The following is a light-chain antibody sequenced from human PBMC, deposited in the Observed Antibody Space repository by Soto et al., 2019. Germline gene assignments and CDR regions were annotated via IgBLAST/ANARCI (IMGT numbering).Light chain of an antibody. V-gene: IGKV3-15*01. CDR2: GAS. Sequence: EVVLTQSPATLSVSPGDRATLSCRASQSVSRNLAWYQQKPGQAPRLLIYGASTRATGVPARFSGSGSATEFTLSISSLQSEDVAVYYCQQYYHAPITFGQGTRLEIK. CDR1: QSVSRN. J-gene: IGKJ5*01. CDR3: QQYYHAPIT.